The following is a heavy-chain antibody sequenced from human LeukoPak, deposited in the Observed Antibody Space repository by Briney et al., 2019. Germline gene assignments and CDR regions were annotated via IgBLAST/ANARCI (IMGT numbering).Heavy chain of an antibody. D-gene: IGHD3-16*01. V-gene: IGHV3-15*01. J-gene: IGHJ1*01. CDR1: GFTFSNAW. CDR3: TTDAVSYYEPDVSQH. CDR2: IKSKTDGGTT. Sequence: PGGSLRLSCAASGFTFSNAWMSWVRQAPGKGLEWVGRIKSKTDGGTTDYAAPVKGRFTISRDDSKNTLYLQMNSLKTEDTAVYHCTTDAVSYYEPDVSQHWGQGTLVTVSS.